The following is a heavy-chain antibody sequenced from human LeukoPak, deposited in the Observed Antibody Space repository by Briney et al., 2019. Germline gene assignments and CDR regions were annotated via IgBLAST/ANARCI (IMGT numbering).Heavy chain of an antibody. CDR3: ATERTHYGDYRDYFDY. J-gene: IGHJ4*01. CDR1: GFTFSSYW. Sequence: PGGSLRLSCEASGFTFSSYWMNWVRQVPGKGLEWVANIDQDGSEKYYADSVRGRFTISRNNIKKSLYLQMSSLRVEDTAVYYRATERTHYGDYRDYFDYWGPGSLVTVSS. V-gene: IGHV3-7*03. D-gene: IGHD4-17*01. CDR2: IDQDGSEK.